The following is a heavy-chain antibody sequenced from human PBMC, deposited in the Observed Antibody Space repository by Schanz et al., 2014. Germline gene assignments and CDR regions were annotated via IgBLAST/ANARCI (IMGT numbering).Heavy chain of an antibody. Sequence: QVQLVQSGAEVKKPGASVKVSCKASGYTFTSYGITWVRQAPGQGLEWMGWISAYNGHTTYAQKNQDRVIMTTDTATSTAYMELRNVRCDEAAMYDCAEGMPYYSSASCSGLDAYDVWGQGTLVTVSS. CDR2: ISAYNGHT. CDR1: GYTFTSYG. V-gene: IGHV1-18*01. D-gene: IGHD2-2*01. J-gene: IGHJ3*01. CDR3: AEGMPYYSSASCSGLDAYDV.